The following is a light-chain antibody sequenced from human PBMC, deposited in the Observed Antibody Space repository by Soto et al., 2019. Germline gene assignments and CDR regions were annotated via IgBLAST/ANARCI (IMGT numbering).Light chain of an antibody. CDR2: AAS. V-gene: IGKV1-39*01. CDR1: QSISSY. CDR3: QQSYSTPIT. J-gene: IGKJ3*01. Sequence: DIQMTQSPSSLSASVGDRVTITCRASQSISSYLNWYQQKPGKAPKLLIYAASSLQSGVPSRFSDIRSGTDFTLTISSLQPEDFATYYCQQSYSTPITFGPGTKVDIK.